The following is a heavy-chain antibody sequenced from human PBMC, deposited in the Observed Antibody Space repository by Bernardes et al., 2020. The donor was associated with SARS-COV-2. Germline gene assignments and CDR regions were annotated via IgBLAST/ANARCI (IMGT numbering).Heavy chain of an antibody. CDR3: TRGPIAGTPMAQVDRRFDP. V-gene: IGHV3-74*01. CDR2: IDSDGRTT. D-gene: IGHD1-1*01. CDR1: GCTFSSYW. J-gene: IGHJ5*02. Sequence: GGSLRLSCAASGCTFSSYWMHWVRQVPGKGLVWISRIDSDGRTTTYADPVRCRFTVSRDNAKSTLYLQMNSLSAEDTAVYYCTRGPIAGTPMAQVDRRFDPWGQGTLVTVSS.